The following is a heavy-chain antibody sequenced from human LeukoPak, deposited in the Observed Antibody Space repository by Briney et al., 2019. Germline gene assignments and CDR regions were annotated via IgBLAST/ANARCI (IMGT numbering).Heavy chain of an antibody. CDR1: GFTFSSYE. CDR3: ARDQIPPGSFDP. CDR2: ISSSGSTI. V-gene: IGHV3-48*03. J-gene: IGHJ5*02. Sequence: GGSLRLSCAASGFTFSSYEMNWVRQAPGKGLEWVSYISSSGSTIYYADSVKGRFTISRDNAKNSLYLQMNSLRAEDTAVYYCARDQIPPGSFDPWGQGTLVTVSS.